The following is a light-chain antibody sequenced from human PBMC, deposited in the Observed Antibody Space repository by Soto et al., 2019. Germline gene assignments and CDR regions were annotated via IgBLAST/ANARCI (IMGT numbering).Light chain of an antibody. Sequence: SVLAEPAYVVWPGGRSITISCSGTSSDVGGSDSLSLYQQQPGKAPKLMIYEVSNRPSGVSNRFSGSKSGNTASLTISGLQAGDEADYSCSSYTSSTTRYVFGTGTKVTVL. V-gene: IGLV2-14*01. CDR2: EVS. CDR1: SSDVGGSDS. J-gene: IGLJ1*01. CDR3: SSYTSSTTRYV.